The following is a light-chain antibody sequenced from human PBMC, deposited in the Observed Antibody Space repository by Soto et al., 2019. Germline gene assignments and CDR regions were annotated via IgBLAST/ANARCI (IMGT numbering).Light chain of an antibody. CDR2: WAS. J-gene: IGKJ1*01. Sequence: DIVMTQSPDSLAVSLGERATINCKSSQSVLYSSNNKNYLAWYQQKPGQPPKLLIYWASTRESGVPDRLSGRGSGTDFTLTISSLQAEDVAVYFCQQYYITPQTFGQGTKVEIK. CDR1: QSVLYSSNNKNY. CDR3: QQYYITPQT. V-gene: IGKV4-1*01.